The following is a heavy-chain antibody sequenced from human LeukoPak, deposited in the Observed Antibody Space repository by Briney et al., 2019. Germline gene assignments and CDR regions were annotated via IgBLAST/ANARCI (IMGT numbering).Heavy chain of an antibody. CDR2: IYYSGST. V-gene: IGHV4-59*01. CDR1: GGSISSYY. Sequence: SETLSHTCTVSGGSISSYYWSWIRQPPGKGLEWIGYIYYSGSTNYNPSLKSRVTISVDTSKNQFSLKLSSVTAADTAVYYCARGGGNLDFVYWGQGTLVTVSS. D-gene: IGHD4-23*01. J-gene: IGHJ4*02. CDR3: ARGGGNLDFVY.